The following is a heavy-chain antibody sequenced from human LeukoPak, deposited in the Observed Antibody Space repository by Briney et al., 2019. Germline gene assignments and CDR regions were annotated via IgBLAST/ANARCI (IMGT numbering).Heavy chain of an antibody. CDR2: INAGNGNT. CDR3: ARSPVGLRLGELSPAGPFDY. J-gene: IGHJ4*02. Sequence: ASVKVSCKASGYTFTSYAMHWVRQAPGQRLEWMGWINAGNGNTKYSQKFQGRVTITRDTSASTAYMELSSLRSEDTAVYYCARSPVGLRLGELSPAGPFDYWGQGSLVTVSS. CDR1: GYTFTSYA. V-gene: IGHV1-3*01. D-gene: IGHD3-16*02.